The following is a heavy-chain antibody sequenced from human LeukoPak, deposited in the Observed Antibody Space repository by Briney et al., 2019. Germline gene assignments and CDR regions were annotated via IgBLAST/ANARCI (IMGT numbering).Heavy chain of an antibody. Sequence: GGSLRLSCAASGFTFSSYGMHWVRQAPGKGLEWVAVIWDDGGTKYYSDSVKGRFTISRDNSKSTLYLEMNSLRVEDTAVYYCAREGLTGSTNWFDSWGQGTLATVSS. J-gene: IGHJ5*01. V-gene: IGHV3-33*08. CDR3: AREGLTGSTNWFDS. CDR2: IWDDGGTK. D-gene: IGHD1-7*01. CDR1: GFTFSSYG.